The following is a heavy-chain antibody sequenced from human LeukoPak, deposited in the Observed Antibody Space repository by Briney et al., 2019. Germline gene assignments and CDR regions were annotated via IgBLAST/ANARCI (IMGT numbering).Heavy chain of an antibody. J-gene: IGHJ4*02. CDR2: INPNSGGT. Sequence: GASVKVSCKASGYTLTGYYMHWVRQAPGQGLEWMGRINPNSGGTNYAQKFQGRVTMTRDTSTSTVYMELSSLRSEDTALYYCAKDSLYGSGGYWGQGTLVTVSS. CDR3: AKDSLYGSGGY. D-gene: IGHD3-10*01. V-gene: IGHV1-2*06. CDR1: GYTLTGYY.